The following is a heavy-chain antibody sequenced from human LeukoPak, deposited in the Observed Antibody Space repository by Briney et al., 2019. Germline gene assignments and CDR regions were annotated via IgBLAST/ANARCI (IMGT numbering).Heavy chain of an antibody. Sequence: SSQTLSLTCAVSGGTVSAYFWSWVRQAPGKGPEWIGVINYVGSTNYNPSLKDRVSISSDASKNQFYLELTSVTAADTAVYYCASFYDVYAFDFWGLGTMVTVSS. J-gene: IGHJ3*01. CDR2: INYVGST. CDR1: GGTVSAYF. V-gene: IGHV4-34*01. CDR3: ASFYDVYAFDF. D-gene: IGHD3-16*01.